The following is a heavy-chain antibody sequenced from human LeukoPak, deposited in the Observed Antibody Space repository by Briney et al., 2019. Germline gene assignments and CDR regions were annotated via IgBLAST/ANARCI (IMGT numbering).Heavy chain of an antibody. CDR1: GFTFSSYG. CDR3: AKDHIWFGELKYYFDY. D-gene: IGHD3-10*01. V-gene: IGHV3-30*18. J-gene: IGHJ4*02. CDR2: ISYDGSNK. Sequence: PGGSLRLSCAASGFTFSSYGMHWVRQAPGKGLEWVAVISYDGSNKYYADSVKGRFTISRDNSKNTLYLQMNSLRAEDTAVYYCAKDHIWFGELKYYFDYWGQGTLVTVSS.